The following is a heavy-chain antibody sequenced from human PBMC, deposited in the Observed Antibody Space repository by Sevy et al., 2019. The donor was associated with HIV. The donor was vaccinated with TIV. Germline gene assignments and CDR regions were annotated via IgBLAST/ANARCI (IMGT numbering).Heavy chain of an antibody. Sequence: ASVKVSCKASGDTFSTYGLSWVRQAPGQGLEWMGGIIPIYGTPNYAQKFQGRVTITADESASTAYMELSSLRSEDTALYYCAREGGVATTGDHDAFDIWGHGTLVTVSS. CDR2: IIPIYGTP. J-gene: IGHJ3*02. V-gene: IGHV1-69*13. CDR1: GDTFSTYG. CDR3: AREGGVATTGDHDAFDI. D-gene: IGHD7-27*01.